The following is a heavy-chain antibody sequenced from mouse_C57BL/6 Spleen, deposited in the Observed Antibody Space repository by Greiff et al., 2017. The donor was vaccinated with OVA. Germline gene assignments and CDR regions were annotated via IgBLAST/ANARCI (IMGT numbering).Heavy chain of an antibody. CDR2: IDPSDSYT. V-gene: IGHV1-59*01. CDR3: ARGEDGNYEDYAMDY. Sequence: QVQLQQPGAELVRPGTSVKLSCKASGYTFTSYWMHWVKQRPGQGLEWIGVIDPSDSYTNYNPQFKGKATLTVDTSSSTAYMQLSSLTSEDSAVYYCARGEDGNYEDYAMDYWGQGTSVTVSS. D-gene: IGHD2-1*01. CDR1: GYTFTSYW. J-gene: IGHJ4*01.